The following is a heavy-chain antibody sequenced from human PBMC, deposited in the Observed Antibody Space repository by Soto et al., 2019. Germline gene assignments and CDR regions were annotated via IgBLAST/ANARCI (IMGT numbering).Heavy chain of an antibody. CDR1: GFTFSDYA. J-gene: IGHJ4*02. Sequence: VQLVESGGGVVQPGRSLRLSCAASGFTFSDYAMHWVRQAPGKGLEWVAVVSHDGRNTHYADSVKGRFTISRDSSKNTLALEMTSLRGEDTAVYYCARGGRQWLVTSDFNYWGQGALVTVSS. V-gene: IGHV3-30*03. D-gene: IGHD6-19*01. CDR3: ARGGRQWLVTSDFNY. CDR2: VSHDGRNT.